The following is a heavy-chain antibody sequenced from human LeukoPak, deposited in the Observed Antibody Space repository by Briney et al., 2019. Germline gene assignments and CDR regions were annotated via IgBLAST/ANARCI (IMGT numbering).Heavy chain of an antibody. D-gene: IGHD3-22*01. CDR3: ARAAGHSGYPYYFGY. CDR1: GGSISSGGYY. V-gene: IGHV4-31*03. J-gene: IGHJ4*02. CDR2: IYYSGST. Sequence: SETLSLTCTVSGGSISSGGYYWSWIRQHPGKGLEWIGYIYYSGSTYYNPSLKSRVTISVDTSKNQFSLKLSSVTAADTAVYYCARAAGHSGYPYYFGYWGQGTLVTVSS.